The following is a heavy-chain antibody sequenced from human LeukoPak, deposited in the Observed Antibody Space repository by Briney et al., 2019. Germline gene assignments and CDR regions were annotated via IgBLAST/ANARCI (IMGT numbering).Heavy chain of an antibody. D-gene: IGHD6-19*01. Sequence: ASVEVSCKASGYTFTSYGISWVRQAPGQGLEWMGWISAYNGNTNYAQKLQGRVTMTTDTSTSTAYMELRSLRSDDTAVYYCARDRIAVAGTYYYYYYMDVWGKGTTVTVSS. CDR1: GYTFTSYG. J-gene: IGHJ6*03. V-gene: IGHV1-18*01. CDR2: ISAYNGNT. CDR3: ARDRIAVAGTYYYYYYMDV.